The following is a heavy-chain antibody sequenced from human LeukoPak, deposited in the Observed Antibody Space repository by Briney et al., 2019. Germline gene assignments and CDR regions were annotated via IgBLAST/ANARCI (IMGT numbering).Heavy chain of an antibody. V-gene: IGHV3-23*01. D-gene: IGHD3-9*01. CDR1: GFTFSSYA. CDR3: ARQGGDILTGYLDY. Sequence: PGGSLRLSCAASGFTFSSYAMSWVRQAPGKGLEWVSAISGSGGSTYYADSVKGRFTISRDNSKNTLYLQMNSLRAEDTAVYYCARQGGDILTGYLDYWGQGTLVTVSS. J-gene: IGHJ4*02. CDR2: ISGSGGST.